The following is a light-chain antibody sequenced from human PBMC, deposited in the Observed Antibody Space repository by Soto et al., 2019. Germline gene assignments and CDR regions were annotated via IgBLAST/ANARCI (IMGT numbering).Light chain of an antibody. V-gene: IGLV2-14*01. CDR1: SSDVGGYNY. CDR3: SSYTSSDTYV. J-gene: IGLJ1*01. CDR2: EVS. Sequence: QSVLTQPASVSGSPGQSITISCTGTSSDVGGYNYVSWYQQHPGEAPKLMIYEVSNQPSGVSNRFSGSKSGNTASLTISGLQAEDEADYYCSSYTSSDTYVFGTGNKVTV.